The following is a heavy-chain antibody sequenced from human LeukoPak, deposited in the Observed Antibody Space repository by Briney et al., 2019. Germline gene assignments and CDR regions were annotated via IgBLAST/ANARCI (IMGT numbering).Heavy chain of an antibody. J-gene: IGHJ4*02. CDR1: GGSISSSSYY. CDR3: ARRCIAAAGTFDY. V-gene: IGHV4-39*01. CDR2: IYYSGST. D-gene: IGHD6-13*01. Sequence: SETLSLXCTVSGGSISSSSYYWGWIRQPPGKGLEWIGSIYYSGSTYYNPSLKSRLTISVDTSKNQFSLKLSSVTAADTAVYYCARRCIAAAGTFDYWGQGTLVTVSS.